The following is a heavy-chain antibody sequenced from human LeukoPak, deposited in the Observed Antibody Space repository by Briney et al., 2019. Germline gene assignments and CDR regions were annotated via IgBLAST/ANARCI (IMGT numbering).Heavy chain of an antibody. Sequence: AASVKVSCKASGYTFTSYGISWVRQAPGQGLEWMGWISAYNGNTNYAQKLQGRVTMTTDTSTSTAYMELRSLRSDDTAVYYCASSHQDYYGSGSYYNVNLWFDPWGQGTLVTVSS. CDR1: GYTFTSYG. J-gene: IGHJ5*02. D-gene: IGHD3-10*01. CDR2: ISAYNGNT. V-gene: IGHV1-18*01. CDR3: ASSHQDYYGSGSYYNVNLWFDP.